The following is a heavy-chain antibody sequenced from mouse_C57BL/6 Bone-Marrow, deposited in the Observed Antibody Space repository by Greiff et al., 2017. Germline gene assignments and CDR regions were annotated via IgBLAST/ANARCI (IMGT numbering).Heavy chain of an antibody. CDR3: TTVGVITTVVATDYAMDY. Sequence: VHVKQSGAELVRPGASVTLSCTASGFNITDDYMHWVKQRPEQGLEWIGWIDPENGDTEYASKFQGKATITADTSSNTAKLQLNSLTSEDTAVYYCTTVGVITTVVATDYAMDYWGQGTSVTVSS. V-gene: IGHV14-4*01. J-gene: IGHJ4*01. CDR1: GFNITDDY. D-gene: IGHD1-1*01. CDR2: IDPENGDT.